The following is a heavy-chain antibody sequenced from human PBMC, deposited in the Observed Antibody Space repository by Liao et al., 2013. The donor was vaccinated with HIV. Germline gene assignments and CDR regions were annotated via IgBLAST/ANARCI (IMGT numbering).Heavy chain of an antibody. CDR1: GGSFSGYY. J-gene: IGHJ4*02. D-gene: IGHD3-16*01. CDR2: INDSGST. Sequence: QVQLQQWGAGLLKPSETLSLTCAVYGGSFSGYYWSWIRQPPGKGLEWIGEINDSGSTNYNPSLKSRVTISVDTSKNQFSLKVSSVTAADTAVYFCARGHRLRLGLVDYWGQGTLVTVSS. V-gene: IGHV4-34*01. CDR3: ARGHRLRLGLVDY.